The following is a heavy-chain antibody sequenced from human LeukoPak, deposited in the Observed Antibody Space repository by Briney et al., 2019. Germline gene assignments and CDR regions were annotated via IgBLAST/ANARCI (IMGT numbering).Heavy chain of an antibody. V-gene: IGHV3-23*01. J-gene: IGHJ4*02. Sequence: GGSLRLSCAASGFTFSSYAMSWVRPAPGKGLEWVSAISGSGGSTYYADSVKGRFTISRDNSKNTLYLQMNSLRAEDTAVYYCAKGANYYDSSGPDTFDYWGQGTLVTVSS. CDR2: ISGSGGST. D-gene: IGHD3-22*01. CDR3: AKGANYYDSSGPDTFDY. CDR1: GFTFSSYA.